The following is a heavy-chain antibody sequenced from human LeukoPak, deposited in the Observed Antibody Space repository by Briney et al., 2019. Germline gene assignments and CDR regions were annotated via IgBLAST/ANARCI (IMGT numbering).Heavy chain of an antibody. CDR2: IYSGGST. CDR3: AQEKEVGATPLDY. Sequence: GGSLRLSCAASGIIVSNNYMSWVRQAPGKGLEWVSVIYSGGSTYYADSVKGRFTISRDNSKNTLYLQMNSLRAEDTAVYYCAQEKEVGATPLDYWGQGTLVTVSS. V-gene: IGHV3-66*01. J-gene: IGHJ4*02. D-gene: IGHD1-26*01. CDR1: GIIVSNNY.